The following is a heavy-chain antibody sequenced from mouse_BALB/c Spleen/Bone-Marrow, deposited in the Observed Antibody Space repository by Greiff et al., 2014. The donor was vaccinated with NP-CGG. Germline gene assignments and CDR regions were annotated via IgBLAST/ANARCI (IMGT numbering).Heavy chain of an antibody. V-gene: IGHV1-87*01. CDR1: GYTFSSYW. D-gene: IGHD2-14*01. J-gene: IGHJ3*01. CDR2: IYPGDGDT. CDR3: ARGAYYRYDGFAY. Sequence: QVQLQQSGAELARPGASVKLSCKASGYTFSSYWMQWVKQRPGQGLEWIGFIYPGDGDTRYTQKFKGKATLTADKSSSTAYMQLSSLASEDSAVYYCARGAYYRYDGFAYWGQGTLVTVSA.